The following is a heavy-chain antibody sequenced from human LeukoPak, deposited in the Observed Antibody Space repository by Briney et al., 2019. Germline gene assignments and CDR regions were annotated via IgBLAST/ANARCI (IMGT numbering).Heavy chain of an antibody. D-gene: IGHD3-3*01. J-gene: IGHJ6*04. V-gene: IGHV4-59*11. Sequence: SETLSLTCTVSGASIRSHYWSWIRQPPGKGLEWIGYISHGGSTYYNPSLKSRVTISLDRSKNQFSLKLSSVTAADTAGYYCARDEEPITIFGAGPGGTDVWGKGTTVTVSS. CDR1: GASIRSHY. CDR3: ARDEEPITIFGAGPGGTDV. CDR2: ISHGGST.